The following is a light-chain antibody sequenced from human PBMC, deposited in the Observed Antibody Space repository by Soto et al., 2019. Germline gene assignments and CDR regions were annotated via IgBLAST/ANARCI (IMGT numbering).Light chain of an antibody. J-gene: IGKJ1*01. V-gene: IGKV3-15*01. Sequence: EIVMTQSPATLSVSPGERATLSCRASQSVGSNLACYQQKPGHAPRLLIYGASTSATGIPARFSGSGSGTEFTLTISSRQSEDFAIYFCQQYNNWPPDRTFGQGTKVEIK. CDR2: GAS. CDR1: QSVGSN. CDR3: QQYNNWPPDRT.